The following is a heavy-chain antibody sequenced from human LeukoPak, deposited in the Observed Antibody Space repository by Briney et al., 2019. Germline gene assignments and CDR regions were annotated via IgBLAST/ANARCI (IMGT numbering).Heavy chain of an antibody. CDR1: GFTFSSYS. CDR3: ARHYDILTGYYRGDFDY. CDR2: ISSSSSYI. V-gene: IGHV3-21*01. D-gene: IGHD3-9*01. Sequence: GGSLRLSCAASGFTFSSYSMNWVRQAPGKGLEWVSSISSSSSYIYYADSVKGRFTISRDNAKNSLYLQMNSLRAEDTAVYYCARHYDILTGYYRGDFDYWGQGTLVTVSS. J-gene: IGHJ4*02.